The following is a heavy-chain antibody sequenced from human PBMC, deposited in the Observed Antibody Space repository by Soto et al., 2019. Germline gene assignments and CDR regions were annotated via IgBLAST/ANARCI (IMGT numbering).Heavy chain of an antibody. CDR3: ARDLIGHYGP. D-gene: IGHD4-17*01. CDR2: ISGSGSYI. V-gene: IGHV3-21*01. J-gene: IGHJ3*01. CDR1: GFTFSNYN. Sequence: EVQLVESGGGLVKPGGSLRVSCAASGFTFSNYNMIWVRQAPGKGLEWVASISGSGSYIYYADSVRGRFTISRDNANKSLFLEMNALRAEDTAVYFYARDLIGHYGPWGQGTVVTVSS.